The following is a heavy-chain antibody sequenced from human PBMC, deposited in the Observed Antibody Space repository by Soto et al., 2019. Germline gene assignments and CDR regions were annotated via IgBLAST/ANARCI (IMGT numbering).Heavy chain of an antibody. Sequence: QVQLVESGGGVVQPGRSLRLSCAASGFTFSSYGMHWVRQAPGKGLEWVAGICYDGSNKYYADSVKGRFTISRDNSKNTLYLQMNRLRAEDTAVYYCARDSKQGYSSSWYSWFDPRGPGTLVTVSS. D-gene: IGHD6-13*01. CDR3: ARDSKQGYSSSWYSWFDP. CDR1: GFTFSSYG. V-gene: IGHV3-33*01. J-gene: IGHJ5*02. CDR2: ICYDGSNK.